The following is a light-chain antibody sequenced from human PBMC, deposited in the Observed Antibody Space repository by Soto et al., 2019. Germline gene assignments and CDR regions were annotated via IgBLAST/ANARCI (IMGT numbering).Light chain of an antibody. Sequence: DIVMTQSPDSLAVSLGERATINCKSNQSVFSNSNNRNHLSWYQQKPGQPPKLLIYWATTRESWVPDRFSGIGSWTDFTLTVSGMQAEYVAISYCHQYFRSPLTFVGGTKVEIK. J-gene: IGKJ4*01. CDR1: QSVFSNSNNRNH. CDR3: HQYFRSPLT. V-gene: IGKV4-1*01. CDR2: WAT.